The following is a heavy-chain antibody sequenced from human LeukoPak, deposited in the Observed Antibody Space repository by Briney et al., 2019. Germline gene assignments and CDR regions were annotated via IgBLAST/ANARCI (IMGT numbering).Heavy chain of an antibody. J-gene: IGHJ5*02. Sequence: SETLSLTRTVSGYSISSGYYWGWIRQPPGKGLEWIGSIYHSGSTYYNPSLKSRVTISVDTSKNQFSLKLSSVTAADTAVYYCARLGILLRFLERLPWGQGTLVTVSS. CDR2: IYHSGST. CDR1: GYSISSGYY. V-gene: IGHV4-38-2*02. CDR3: ARLGILLRFLERLP. D-gene: IGHD3-3*01.